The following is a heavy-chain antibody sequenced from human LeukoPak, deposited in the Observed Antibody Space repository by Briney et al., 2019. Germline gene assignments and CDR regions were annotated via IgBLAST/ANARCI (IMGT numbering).Heavy chain of an antibody. CDR3: ARVLAIFGLDTTDFYMDV. J-gene: IGHJ6*03. D-gene: IGHD3/OR15-3a*01. Sequence: SETLSLTCAVSGASISSHYWSWIRQPPGKGLEWIGYTSGSISDNPSLKSRVAVSVDPSQNQVFLSLTSVTAADTAVYYCARVLAIFGLDTTDFYMDVWGKGTTVTVSS. CDR2: TSGSI. CDR1: GASISSHY. V-gene: IGHV4-59*11.